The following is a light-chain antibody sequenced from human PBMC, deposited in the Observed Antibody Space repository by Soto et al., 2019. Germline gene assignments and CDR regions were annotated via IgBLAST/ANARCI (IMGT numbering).Light chain of an antibody. CDR1: SNDVGAYDH. J-gene: IGLJ1*01. CDR2: DVN. CDR3: SSFAGTYSLYI. V-gene: IGLV2-11*01. Sequence: QSALTQPLSVSGSPGQSVAISYTGTSNDVGAYDHVSWYQHSPDKAPKLLIFDVNKRPSGVPDRFSGSKSGNTASLTISGLQADDEAEYFCSSFAGTYSLYIFGSGTKLTVL.